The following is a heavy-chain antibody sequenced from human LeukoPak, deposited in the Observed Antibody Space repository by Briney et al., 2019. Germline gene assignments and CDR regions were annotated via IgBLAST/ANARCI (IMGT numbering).Heavy chain of an antibody. D-gene: IGHD4-17*01. Sequence: PGGSLRLSCAASGFTFSSYSMNWVRQAPGKGLEWVSYISSSSSTIYYADSVKGRFTISRDNAKNSLYLQMNSLRDEDTAVYYCARDMGNPDYGDWYFDLWGRGTLVTVSS. CDR1: GFTFSSYS. CDR2: ISSSSSTI. CDR3: ARDMGNPDYGDWYFDL. V-gene: IGHV3-48*02. J-gene: IGHJ2*01.